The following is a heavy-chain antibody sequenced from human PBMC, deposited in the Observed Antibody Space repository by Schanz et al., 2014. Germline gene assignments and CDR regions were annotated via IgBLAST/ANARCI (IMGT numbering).Heavy chain of an antibody. V-gene: IGHV3-66*03. J-gene: IGHJ4*02. CDR3: AKDEGYNYGYIFDY. CDR2: MYINSGST. CDR1: GFTVNTNY. D-gene: IGHD5-18*01. Sequence: EVQLVESGGGLLQPGGSLRLSCAVSGFTVNTNYMSWVRQAPGKGLEWISSMYINSGSTQYADSVKGRFTISRDNSRETMFLQMNTLRPDDTAVYYCAKDEGYNYGYIFDYWGQGTLVTVSS.